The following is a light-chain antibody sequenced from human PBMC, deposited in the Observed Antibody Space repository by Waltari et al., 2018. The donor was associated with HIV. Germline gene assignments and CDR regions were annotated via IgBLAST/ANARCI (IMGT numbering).Light chain of an antibody. Sequence: IVMTQTPLSVPVTAGVPASIYCASSPSLLDGDDGNTYLDWFLQKLGQSPQLLIYSLSYRASGVPDRFSGSGSGTNFTLKISRVEPVDSATYYCMQRIEFPITFGQGTRLEIK. CDR3: MQRIEFPIT. CDR2: SLS. J-gene: IGKJ5*01. CDR1: PSLLDGDDGNTY. V-gene: IGKV2-40*01.